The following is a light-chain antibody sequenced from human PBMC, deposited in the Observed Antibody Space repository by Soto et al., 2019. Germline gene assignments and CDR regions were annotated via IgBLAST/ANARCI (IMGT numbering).Light chain of an antibody. V-gene: IGKV3-15*01. Sequence: EIVMTQSPATLSVSPGERATLSCRASQSVSSNLAWYQQKPGQAPRLLIYGASTRATGIPARFSGSGSGTDFTLKISRVEAEDVGLYYCMQGLQTPLTFGGGTKVEIK. CDR3: MQGLQTPLT. J-gene: IGKJ4*01. CDR2: GAS. CDR1: QSVSSN.